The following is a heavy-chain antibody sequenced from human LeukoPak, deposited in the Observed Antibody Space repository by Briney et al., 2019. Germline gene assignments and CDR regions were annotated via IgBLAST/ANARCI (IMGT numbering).Heavy chain of an antibody. V-gene: IGHV4-61*01. CDR2: IYYTGST. D-gene: IGHD3-9*01. J-gene: IGHJ3*02. CDR1: GGSVSSGSYY. Sequence: SETLSLTCIVSGGSVSSGSYYWSWIRQPPGKGLEWIAYIYYTGSTNYNPSLKSRVTISVDTSKNQFSLKLRSVTAADTAVYYCARDYDILTGSFDIWGQGTMVTVSS. CDR3: ARDYDILTGSFDI.